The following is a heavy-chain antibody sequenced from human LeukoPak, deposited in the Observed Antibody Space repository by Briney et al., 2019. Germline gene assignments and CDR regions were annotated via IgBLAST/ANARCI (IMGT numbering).Heavy chain of an antibody. D-gene: IGHD3-22*01. CDR1: GFTLSGSA. V-gene: IGHV3-73*01. CDR2: IRSNFAT. CDR3: TISDSSVYWLDY. J-gene: IGHJ4*02. Sequence: GGSLRLSCATSGFTLSGSAMHWVRQASGKGLEWVGRIRSNFATAYAESVKGRFTISRDDSRNTAYLQMSSLKTEDTAVYYCTISDSSVYWLDYWGQGTLVTVSS.